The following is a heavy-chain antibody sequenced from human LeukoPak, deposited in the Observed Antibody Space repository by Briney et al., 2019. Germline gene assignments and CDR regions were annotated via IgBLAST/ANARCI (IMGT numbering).Heavy chain of an antibody. D-gene: IGHD4-17*01. CDR2: ISAYSGNT. CDR1: GYAFSSHP. CDR3: ARAPYGPFDI. V-gene: IGHV1-18*01. J-gene: IGHJ3*02. Sequence: ASVKVSCKASGYAFSSHPVSWVRQAPGQGLEWMGWISAYSGNTSYAQRFQGRVTMTRDTSTSTVYMELSSLRSEDTAVYYCARAPYGPFDIWGQGTMVTVSS.